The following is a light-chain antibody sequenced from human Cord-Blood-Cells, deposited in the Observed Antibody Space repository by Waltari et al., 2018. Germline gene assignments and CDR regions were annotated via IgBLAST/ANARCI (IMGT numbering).Light chain of an antibody. CDR3: SSYTSSSTRV. V-gene: IGLV2-14*03. J-gene: IGLJ3*02. Sequence: SALTHPASVSGSPGQSITISCTGTSSDVGGYNYVPWYHQHPGKAPKLMIYDVSNQPSGVSNLFSGAKSVNRASLTISGLQAEDEADYYCSSYTSSSTRVFGGGTKLTVL. CDR2: DVS. CDR1: SSDVGGYNY.